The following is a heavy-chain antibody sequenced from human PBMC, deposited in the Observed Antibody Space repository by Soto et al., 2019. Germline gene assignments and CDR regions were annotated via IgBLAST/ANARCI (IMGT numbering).Heavy chain of an antibody. CDR1: GYGFTNYW. V-gene: IGHV5-51*01. J-gene: IGHJ4*01. CDR2: IYPDNSET. D-gene: IGHD6-6*01. CDR3: ARLYSSSSSEYFDF. Sequence: GESLKISCKVSGYGFTNYWIGWVRQMPGKGLKWMGVIYPDNSETRYSPSFQGLVTISADKSISTAYLQWSSLKASDTVMYYCARLYSSSSSEYFDFWGLGTLVTVSS.